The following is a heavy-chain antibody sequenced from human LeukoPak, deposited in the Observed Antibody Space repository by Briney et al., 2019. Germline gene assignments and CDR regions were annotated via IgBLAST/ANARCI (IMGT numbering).Heavy chain of an antibody. D-gene: IGHD2-2*02. Sequence: SETLSLTCAVYGGSFSSYYWGWIRQPPGKGLEWIGSIYYNGSTYKNPSLKSRVTISVDTSKNQFSLNLSSVTVADTAVYYCARVKDCSSISCYSRYYYMDVWGKGTTVTVSS. V-gene: IGHV4-34*11. CDR3: ARVKDCSSISCYSRYYYMDV. CDR1: GGSFSSYY. CDR2: IYYNGST. J-gene: IGHJ6*03.